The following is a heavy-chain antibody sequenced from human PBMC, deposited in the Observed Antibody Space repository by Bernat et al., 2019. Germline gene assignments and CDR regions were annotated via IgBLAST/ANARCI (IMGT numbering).Heavy chain of an antibody. CDR1: GGSISSGSYY. D-gene: IGHD7-27*01. CDR3: ARLKNTGNYFRY. V-gene: IGHV4-39*01. CDR2: IYYSGST. Sequence: QLQLQESGPGLVKPSETLSFTCTVSGGSISSGSYYWGWIRQPPGKGLEWIGSIYYSGSTYYNPSLKSRVTISVDTSKNQFSLNLSSVTAADTAVYYCARLKNTGNYFRYWGQGTLVTVSS. J-gene: IGHJ1*01.